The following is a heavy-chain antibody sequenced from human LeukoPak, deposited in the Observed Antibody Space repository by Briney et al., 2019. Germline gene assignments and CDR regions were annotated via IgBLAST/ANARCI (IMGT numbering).Heavy chain of an antibody. CDR1: GYTFSDYF. J-gene: IGHJ4*02. Sequence: ASVKVSCKTSGYTFSDYFVHWVRQAPGQGLEWMGWIKPNSGGTAYAQKFQGRVTMTRDTSIRTAYMELSRLTYDDTAVYYCARYYSSNWLFDYWGQGTLVTVSS. CDR2: IKPNSGGT. CDR3: ARYYSSNWLFDY. V-gene: IGHV1-2*02. D-gene: IGHD6-13*01.